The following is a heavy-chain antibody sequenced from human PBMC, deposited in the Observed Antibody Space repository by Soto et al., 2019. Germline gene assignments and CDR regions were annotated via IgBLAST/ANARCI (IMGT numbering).Heavy chain of an antibody. J-gene: IGHJ4*01. V-gene: IGHV3-15*07. CDR1: GFTFSNAW. D-gene: IGHD3-10*01. Sequence: EVQLVESGGGLVKPGGSLRLSCAASGFTFSNAWINWVRQAPGKGLEWVGRIKSKTDGGTTDVAAPVKGRFAISRDDSKNMVYMQMNSLKTEDTAVYYCTTDSYITTVIIRFDYWGHGPLVTVSS. CDR3: TTDSYITTVIIRFDY. CDR2: IKSKTDGGTT.